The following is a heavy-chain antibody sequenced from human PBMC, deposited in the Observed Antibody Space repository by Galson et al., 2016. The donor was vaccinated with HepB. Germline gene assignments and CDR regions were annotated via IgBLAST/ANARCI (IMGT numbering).Heavy chain of an antibody. CDR2: MYHSGYT. CDR1: GCSIIRGNW. CDR3: AGGHDYSIHY. D-gene: IGHD4/OR15-4a*01. Sequence: SETLSLTCAVSGCSIIRGNWWTWVRQLPGKGLEWIGAMYHSGYTCSNPSLKSRVTISVDKSNNQFSLILRSVTAADSAIYYCAGGHDYSIHYWGQGTLVTVSS. J-gene: IGHJ4*02. V-gene: IGHV4-4*02.